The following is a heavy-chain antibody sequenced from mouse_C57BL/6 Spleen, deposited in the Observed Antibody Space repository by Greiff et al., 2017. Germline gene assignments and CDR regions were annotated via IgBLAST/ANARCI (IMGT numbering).Heavy chain of an antibody. CDR2: IRNKANNHAT. Sequence: EVKLMESGGGLVQPGGSMKLSCAASGFTFSDAWMDWVRQSPETGLEWVAEIRNKANNHATYYAESVKGRFTISRDDSKSSVYLQMNSLRAEDTGIYYCTASLITTAYFDYWGQGTTLTVSS. J-gene: IGHJ2*01. D-gene: IGHD1-1*01. CDR3: TASLITTAYFDY. V-gene: IGHV6-6*01. CDR1: GFTFSDAW.